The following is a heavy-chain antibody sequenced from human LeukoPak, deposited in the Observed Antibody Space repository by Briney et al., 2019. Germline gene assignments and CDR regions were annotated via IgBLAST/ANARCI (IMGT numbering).Heavy chain of an antibody. J-gene: IGHJ1*01. CDR2: ISSSTSTI. Sequence: GGSLRLSCAASGFTFSSYSMNWVRQAPGKGLEWISYISSSTSTIYYADSVKGRFTISRDDAKNSLYLQMNSLRDEDTAVYYCARAQYYDSSGYYYEDYFQHWGQGTLVTVSS. CDR1: GFTFSSYS. V-gene: IGHV3-48*02. CDR3: ARAQYYDSSGYYYEDYFQH. D-gene: IGHD3-22*01.